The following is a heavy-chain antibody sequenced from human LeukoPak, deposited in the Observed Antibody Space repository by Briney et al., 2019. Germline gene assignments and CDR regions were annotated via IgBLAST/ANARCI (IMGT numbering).Heavy chain of an antibody. CDR3: ARTYDYVWGSYRYYYYYYMDV. V-gene: IGHV3-21*01. CDR1: GFTFSSYS. J-gene: IGHJ6*03. Sequence: GGSLRLSCTASGFTFSSYSMNWVRQAPGKGLEWVSSITNRGSYLYYADSVKGRFTISRDNSKNTLYLQMNSLRAEDTAVYYCARTYDYVWGSYRYYYYYYMDVWGKGTTVTVSS. D-gene: IGHD3-16*02. CDR2: ITNRGSYL.